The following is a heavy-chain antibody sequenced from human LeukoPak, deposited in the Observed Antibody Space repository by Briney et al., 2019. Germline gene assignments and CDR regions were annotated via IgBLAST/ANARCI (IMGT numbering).Heavy chain of an antibody. Sequence: SGGSLRLSCAASGFTFSSYAMSWVRQAPGMGLEWVSAISGSGGSTYYADSVKGRFTISRDNSKNTLYLQMNSLRAEDTAVYYCAKDQDYYDSSGYPMDAAFDIWGQGTMVTVSS. CDR2: ISGSGGST. CDR3: AKDQDYYDSSGYPMDAAFDI. CDR1: GFTFSSYA. J-gene: IGHJ3*02. V-gene: IGHV3-23*01. D-gene: IGHD3-22*01.